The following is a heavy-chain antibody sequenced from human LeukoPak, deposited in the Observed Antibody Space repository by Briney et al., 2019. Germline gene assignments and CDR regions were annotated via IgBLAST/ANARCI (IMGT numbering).Heavy chain of an antibody. J-gene: IGHJ6*02. CDR2: ISYDGSNK. Sequence: PGGSLRLSCAASGFTFSSYAMHWVRQAPGKGLEWVAVISYDGSNKYYADSVKGRFTISRDNSKNTLYLQMNSLRAEDTAVYYCARDGYCTNGVCYTGYYYYGMDVWGHGTTVTVSS. D-gene: IGHD2-8*01. CDR3: ARDGYCTNGVCYTGYYYYGMDV. CDR1: GFTFSSYA. V-gene: IGHV3-30-3*01.